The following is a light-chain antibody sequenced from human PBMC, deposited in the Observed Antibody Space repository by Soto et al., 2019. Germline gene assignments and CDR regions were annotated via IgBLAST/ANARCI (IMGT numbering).Light chain of an antibody. CDR3: LQDYNYPLT. J-gene: IGKJ4*01. CDR1: QGIGND. Sequence: AIQMTQSPSSLSASVGDRVTITCRASQGIGNDLGWYQQKPGEAPKLLIFGASILQSGIPSRFSGSGSDTDFTLTISSLQPEAFATYYCLQDYNYPLTFGGGSKVEIK. V-gene: IGKV1-6*01. CDR2: GAS.